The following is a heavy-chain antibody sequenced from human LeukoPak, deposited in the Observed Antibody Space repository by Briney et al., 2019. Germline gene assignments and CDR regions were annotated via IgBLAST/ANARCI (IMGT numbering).Heavy chain of an antibody. CDR2: INPNSGGT. V-gene: IGHV1-2*02. J-gene: IGHJ4*02. Sequence: ASVKVSCKASGYTFTGYYMHWVRQAPGQGLEWMGWINPNSGGTNYAQKFQGRVTMTRDTSISTAYMELSRLRSDDTAVYYCAREGGSSGYYQNLDYWGQRTLVTVSS. CDR1: GYTFTGYY. D-gene: IGHD3-22*01. CDR3: AREGGSSGYYQNLDY.